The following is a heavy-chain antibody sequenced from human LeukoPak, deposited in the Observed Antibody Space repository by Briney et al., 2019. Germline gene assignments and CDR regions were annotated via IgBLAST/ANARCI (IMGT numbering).Heavy chain of an antibody. J-gene: IGHJ5*02. CDR1: GGSISSYY. V-gene: IGHV4-59*01. CDR3: ARAGAWQIDP. Sequence: PSETLSLTCTVSGGSISSYYWSWIRQPPGKGLEWIGYIYYSGSTNYNPSLKGRVTISVDTSKNQFSLKLSSVTAADTAVYYCARAGAWQIDPWGQGTLVTVSS. CDR2: IYYSGST. D-gene: IGHD3-10*01.